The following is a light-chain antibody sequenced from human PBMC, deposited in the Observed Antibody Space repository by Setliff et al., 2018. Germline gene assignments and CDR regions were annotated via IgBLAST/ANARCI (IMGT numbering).Light chain of an antibody. CDR3: SSYAGSNNYV. Sequence: QSALTQSPSASGSPGQSVTISCTGTSSDVGGYNYVSWYQQHPGKAPKLMIYEVSKWPSGVPDRFSGSKSGNTASLTVSGLQAEDEADYYCSSYAGSNNYVFGTGTKVTVL. V-gene: IGLV2-8*01. CDR2: EVS. J-gene: IGLJ1*01. CDR1: SSDVGGYNY.